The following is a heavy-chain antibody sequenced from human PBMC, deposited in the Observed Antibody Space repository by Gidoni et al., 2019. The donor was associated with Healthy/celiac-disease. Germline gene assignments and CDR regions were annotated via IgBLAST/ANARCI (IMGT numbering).Heavy chain of an antibody. J-gene: IGHJ5*02. V-gene: IGHV4-39*01. CDR2: IYYSGST. D-gene: IGHD6-13*01. CDR1: GGSISSSSYY. CDR3: ARQGRYSSSSFRFDP. Sequence: QLQLQESGPGLVTPSETLSLTCTVSGGSISSSSYYWGWLRQPPGKGVGWIGSIYYSGSTYYNPSLKSRVTIAVDTSKNQFSLKLSSVTAADTAVYYCARQGRYSSSSFRFDPWGQGTLVTVSS.